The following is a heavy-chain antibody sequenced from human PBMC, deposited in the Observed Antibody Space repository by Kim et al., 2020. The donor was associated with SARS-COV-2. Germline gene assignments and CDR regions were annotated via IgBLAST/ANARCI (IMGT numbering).Heavy chain of an antibody. Sequence: SETLSLTCTVSGSSISSYYWSWIRQPPGKGLEWIGYIYYSGSTDYNPSLKSRVTISVDTSKNPFSLKLSSVTAADTAVYYCARGEGSIAVADTWGQGTLVTVSS. V-gene: IGHV4-59*01. CDR2: IYYSGST. J-gene: IGHJ4*02. CDR1: GSSISSYY. CDR3: ARGEGSIAVADT. D-gene: IGHD6-19*01.